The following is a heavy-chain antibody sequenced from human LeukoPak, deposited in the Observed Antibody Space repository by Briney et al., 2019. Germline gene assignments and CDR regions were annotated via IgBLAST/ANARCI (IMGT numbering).Heavy chain of an antibody. CDR3: ARDLRGYSYADFDY. CDR1: GYTFTAYF. V-gene: IGHV1-2*02. D-gene: IGHD5-18*01. J-gene: IGHJ4*02. Sequence: ASVKVSCKASGYTFTAYFIHWMRQAPGQGLEWMGCINPNSGGTNYAQDFQGRVTLTRGTSISTAYMELSRLRSDDTAVYYCARDLRGYSYADFDYWGQGTLVTVSS. CDR2: INPNSGGT.